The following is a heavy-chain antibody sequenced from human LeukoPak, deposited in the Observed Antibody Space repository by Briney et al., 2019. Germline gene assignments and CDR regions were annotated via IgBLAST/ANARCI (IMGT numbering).Heavy chain of an antibody. CDR1: GYTLTELS. Sequence: ASVKVSCKISGYTLTELSMHWVRQAPGKGLEWMGGFGPEDGETIYAQKFQGRVTMTEDTSTDTAYMELSSLRSEDTAVYYCATFPLVYGMDVWGQGTTVTVSS. V-gene: IGHV1-24*01. J-gene: IGHJ6*02. CDR2: FGPEDGET. CDR3: ATFPLVYGMDV.